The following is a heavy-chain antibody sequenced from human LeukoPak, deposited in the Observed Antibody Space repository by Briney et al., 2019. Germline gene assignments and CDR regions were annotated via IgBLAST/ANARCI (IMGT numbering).Heavy chain of an antibody. V-gene: IGHV1-46*01. CDR1: GYTFTSYY. Sequence: ASVKVSCKASGYTFTSYYMHWVRQAPGQGLEWMGIINPSGGSTSYAQKFQGRVTMTRDTSTSTVYMELSSLRSEDAAVYYCARSSYSSSSRPYYFDYWGQGTLVTVSS. CDR3: ARSSYSSSSRPYYFDY. CDR2: INPSGGST. D-gene: IGHD6-13*01. J-gene: IGHJ4*02.